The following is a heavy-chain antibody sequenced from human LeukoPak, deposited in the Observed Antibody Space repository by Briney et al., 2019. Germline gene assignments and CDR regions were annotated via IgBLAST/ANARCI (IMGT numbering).Heavy chain of an antibody. CDR2: MYYSGST. D-gene: IGHD5-24*01. J-gene: IGHJ4*02. V-gene: IGHV4-61*08. CDR1: GGSISSGDYY. Sequence: ASETLSLTCTVSGGSISSGDYYWSWIRQPPGKGLEWIAYMYYSGSTNYNPSLKSRVTISVDTSKNQFSLKLSSVTAADTAVYYCARDGPWGDGYNRYFDYWGQGTLVTVSS. CDR3: ARDGPWGDGYNRYFDY.